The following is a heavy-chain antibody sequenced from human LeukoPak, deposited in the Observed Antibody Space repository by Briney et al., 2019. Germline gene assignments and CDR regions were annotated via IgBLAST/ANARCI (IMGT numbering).Heavy chain of an antibody. CDR2: INPNSGGT. CDR3: ASLGATENAFDI. CDR1: GYTFTSYG. J-gene: IGHJ3*02. D-gene: IGHD1-26*01. Sequence: ASVKVSCKASGYTFTSYGISWVRQAPGQGLEWMGWINPNSGGTNYAQKFQGRVTMTRDTSISTAYMELSRLRSDDTAVYYCASLGATENAFDIWGQGTMVTVSS. V-gene: IGHV1-2*02.